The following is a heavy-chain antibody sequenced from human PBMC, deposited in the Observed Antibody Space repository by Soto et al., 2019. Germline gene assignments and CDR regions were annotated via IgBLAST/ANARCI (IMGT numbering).Heavy chain of an antibody. V-gene: IGHV3-23*01. Sequence: HPGGSLRLSCEASGFTFSNCAMSWVRQAPGKGLEWVSGISGTGRSTFYADSVKDRFTISRDNSKNTVYLQMSSLRAEDTAVYFCAKGNTSGWYFFDYWGQGTPVTVSS. D-gene: IGHD6-19*01. CDR3: AKGNTSGWYFFDY. CDR1: GFTFSNCA. CDR2: ISGTGRST. J-gene: IGHJ4*02.